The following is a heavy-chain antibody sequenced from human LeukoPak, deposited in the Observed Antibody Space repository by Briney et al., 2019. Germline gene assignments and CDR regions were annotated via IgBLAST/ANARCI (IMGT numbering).Heavy chain of an antibody. D-gene: IGHD4-17*01. CDR2: INHSGST. CDR3: ARGRYGDYEPRWRLGLAR. CDR1: GGSFSVYY. J-gene: IGHJ4*02. Sequence: SETLSLTCAVYGGSFSVYYWSWIRQPPGKGVEWIGEINHSGSTNYNPFLKSRVTISVDTSKNQFSLKLSSVTAADTAVYYCARGRYGDYEPRWRLGLARWGKGTLVTVSS. V-gene: IGHV4-34*01.